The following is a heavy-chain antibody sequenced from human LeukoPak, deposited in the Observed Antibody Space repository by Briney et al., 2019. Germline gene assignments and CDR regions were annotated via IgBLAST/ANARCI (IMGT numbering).Heavy chain of an antibody. CDR1: GFTSSNYW. V-gene: IGHV3-7*03. CDR2: IKQDGSEK. CDR3: ARGPTGGRSYYYMDV. D-gene: IGHD3-16*01. Sequence: GGSLRLSCAASGFTSSNYWMTWVRQAPGKGLEWVANIKQDGSEKYHVDSVQGRFTISRDNAKDSLSLQMNSLRAEDTAVYYCARGPTGGRSYYYMDVWGKGTTVTVSS. J-gene: IGHJ6*03.